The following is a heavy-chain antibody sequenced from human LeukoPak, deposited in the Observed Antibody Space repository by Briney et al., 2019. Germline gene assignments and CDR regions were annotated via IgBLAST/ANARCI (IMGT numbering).Heavy chain of an antibody. Sequence: PGGSLRLSCVASGFTFDDYAMHWVRQAPGKGLEWVSGITWHSENIDYADSVKGRFTISRDNAKNSLYLQMNSLRAEDTALYYCAKDDASGSGWYVFDIWGQGTLVTVSS. V-gene: IGHV3-9*01. CDR2: ITWHSENI. D-gene: IGHD6-19*01. CDR3: AKDDASGSGWYVFDI. CDR1: GFTFDDYA. J-gene: IGHJ4*02.